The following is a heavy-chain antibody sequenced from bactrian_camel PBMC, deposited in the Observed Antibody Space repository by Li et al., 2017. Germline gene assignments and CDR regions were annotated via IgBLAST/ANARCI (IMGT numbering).Heavy chain of an antibody. Sequence: HVQLVESGGGSVEAGGSLRLSCAGSGYTNSRICMAWFRQAPGKEREGVAAIDTAGAPTYTYAVAGRFTISKDNVKNTINLELNSLKTEDTAMYYCTRDRGLAVPAGSFDYWAQGTQVTVS. CDR1: GYTNSRIC. J-gene: IGHJ6*01. CDR3: TRDRGLAVPAGSFDY. CDR2: IDTAGAP. V-gene: IGHV3S1*01. D-gene: IGHD6*01.